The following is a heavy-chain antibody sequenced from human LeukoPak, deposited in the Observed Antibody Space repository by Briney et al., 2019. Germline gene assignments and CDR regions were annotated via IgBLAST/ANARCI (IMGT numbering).Heavy chain of an antibody. CDR1: GDXVSSNSAA. Sequence: SQTLSLTCAISGDXVSSNSAAWNWIRQSPSRGLEWLGRIYYRSKWYNDYAVSVKSRIAINPDTSKNQFSLQLNSVTPEDTAVYFCARTSYYDSSGSYRDAFDIWGQGTVVSVSS. D-gene: IGHD3-22*01. J-gene: IGHJ3*02. CDR3: ARTSYYDSSGSYRDAFDI. V-gene: IGHV6-1*01. CDR2: IYYRSKWYN.